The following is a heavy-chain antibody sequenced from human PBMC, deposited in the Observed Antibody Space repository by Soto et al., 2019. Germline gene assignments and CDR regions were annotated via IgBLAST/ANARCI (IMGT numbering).Heavy chain of an antibody. J-gene: IGHJ6*02. CDR1: GGSISSGGYY. CDR2: NYCSGRT. V-gene: IGHV4-31*03. CDR3: ARLLAPCSSTSCSYYYGMDV. Sequence: PSGTLSLPGTVPGGSISSGGYYWSWIRQHPGKGLDRSGYNYCSGRTYYNPALKSRVTLSVDTSKNQFSLKLSSVTAYYTAVYYCARLLAPCSSTSCSYYYGMDVWGQGTTVTVSS. D-gene: IGHD2-2*01.